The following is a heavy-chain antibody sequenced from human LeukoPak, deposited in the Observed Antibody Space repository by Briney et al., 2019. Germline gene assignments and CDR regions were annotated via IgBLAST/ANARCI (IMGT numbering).Heavy chain of an antibody. CDR1: GFTVSSSY. D-gene: IGHD6-6*01. CDR3: ARVAFRSSSYISGIDY. CDR2: IYSGGST. V-gene: IGHV3-53*01. J-gene: IGHJ4*02. Sequence: PGGSLRLSCSASGFTVSSSYMSWVRQAPGKGLEWASVIYSGGSTYYADSVKGRFTISRDNSKNTLYLQMNSLRIEDTAVYYCARVAFRSSSYISGIDYWGQGTLVTVSS.